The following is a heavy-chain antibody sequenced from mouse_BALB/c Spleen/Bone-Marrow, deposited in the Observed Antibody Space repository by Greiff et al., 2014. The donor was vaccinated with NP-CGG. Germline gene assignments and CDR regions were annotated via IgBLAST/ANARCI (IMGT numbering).Heavy chain of an antibody. V-gene: IGHV1-26*01. CDR1: GYTFTDNY. D-gene: IGHD1-2*01. Sequence: EVQLQQSGPELVKPGASVKMSCKASGYTFTDNYMKWVKQSQGKSLEWIGDINPNNGDTFYNQKFKGKATLTVDKSSSTAYMHLNSLTSEDSAVYYCAREKYGPAWFAYWGQGTLVTVSA. J-gene: IGHJ3*01. CDR3: AREKYGPAWFAY. CDR2: INPNNGDT.